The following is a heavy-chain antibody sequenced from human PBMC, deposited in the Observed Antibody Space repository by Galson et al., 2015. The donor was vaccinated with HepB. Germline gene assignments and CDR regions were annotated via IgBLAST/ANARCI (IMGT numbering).Heavy chain of an antibody. CDR2: FDPEDGET. CDR3: ATGRPLYYDILHVNSLGFDP. V-gene: IGHV1-24*01. Sequence: SVKVSCKVSGYTLTELSMHWVRQAPGKGLEWMGGFDPEDGETIYAQKFQGRVTMTEDTSTDTAYMELSSLRSEDTAVYYCATGRPLYYDILHVNSLGFDPWGQGTLVTVSS. CDR1: GYTLTELS. D-gene: IGHD3-9*01. J-gene: IGHJ5*02.